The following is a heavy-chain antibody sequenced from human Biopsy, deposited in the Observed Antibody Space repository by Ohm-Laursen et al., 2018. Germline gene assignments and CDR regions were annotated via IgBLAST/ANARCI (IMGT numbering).Heavy chain of an antibody. D-gene: IGHD5-24*01. CDR3: ASAGYNPDWNFDL. V-gene: IGHV4-59*07. CDR2: IYFTGRT. Sequence: SDTLSLTCTVSACPIYSYYWSWIRQPPGKALEWIGYIYFTGRTIYNPSLKSRVTMSVNTSKKLFSLRLSSVTAADAAVYYCASAGYNPDWNFDLWGRDTRVTVSS. J-gene: IGHJ2*01. CDR1: ACPIYSYY.